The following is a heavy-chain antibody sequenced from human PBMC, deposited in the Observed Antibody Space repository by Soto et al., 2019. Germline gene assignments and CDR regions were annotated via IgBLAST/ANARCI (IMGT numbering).Heavy chain of an antibody. V-gene: IGHV3-11*01. J-gene: IGHJ5*02. CDR3: ARGACITCYYDDWFDT. D-gene: IGHD2-15*01. CDR2: ISGSGDNI. CDR1: GFSFSDYY. Sequence: QVQLVESGEGLVKPGGSLRVSCAASGFSFSDYYMTWIRQAPGKGLEWVSYISGSGDNIHYADSVKGRFTISRDNAKNSLYLQMDSLRVEDTAVYYCARGACITCYYDDWFDTWGQGTLVTVSS.